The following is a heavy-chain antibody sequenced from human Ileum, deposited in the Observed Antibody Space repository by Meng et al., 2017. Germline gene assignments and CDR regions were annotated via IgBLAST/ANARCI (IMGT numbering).Heavy chain of an antibody. D-gene: IGHD7-27*01. V-gene: IGHV4-59*01. CDR1: GGSIAGYQ. CDR3: ARDHWGSLDY. J-gene: IGHJ4*02. Sequence: QVQLQESGPGLVRLSETLSLICTFSGGSIAGYQWGWVRQPPGKGLEWIGYAGTNYNPSLKSRVTISLDTSKNQFSLKLSSVTAADSAVYYCARDHWGSLDYWGPGIRVTVSS. CDR2: AGT.